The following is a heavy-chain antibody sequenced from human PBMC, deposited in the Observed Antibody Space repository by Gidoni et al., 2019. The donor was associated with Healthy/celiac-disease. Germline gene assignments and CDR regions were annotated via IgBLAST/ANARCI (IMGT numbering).Heavy chain of an antibody. J-gene: IGHJ4*02. D-gene: IGHD6-13*01. CDR3: ARRGYSSSWYLAAGSGPSDY. V-gene: IGHV4-34*01. CDR2: INHSGST. CDR1: GGSLSGYY. Sequence: QVQLQQWGAGLLKPSETLSLTCAVYGGSLSGYYWSWIRQPPGKGLEWIGEINHSGSTNYNPSLKSRVTISVDTSKNQFSLKLSSVTAADTAVYYCARRGYSSSWYLAAGSGPSDYWGQGTLVTVSS.